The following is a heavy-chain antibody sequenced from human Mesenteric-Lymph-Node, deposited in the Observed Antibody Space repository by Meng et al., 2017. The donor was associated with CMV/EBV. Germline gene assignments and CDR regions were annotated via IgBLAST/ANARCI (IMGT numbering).Heavy chain of an antibody. CDR3: ARSELDLEVVPTTIPQNWFDP. J-gene: IGHJ5*02. Sequence: GESLKISCTGSGFTFGDYAMSWVRQAPGKGLEWVGFIRHKGYGGTTEYAASVKGRFTISRDDSKSIAYLQMSSLKTEDTAVYYCARSELDLEVVPTTIPQNWFDPWGQGTLVTVSS. CDR1: GFTFGDYA. V-gene: IGHV3-49*04. CDR2: IRHKGYGGTT. D-gene: IGHD2-2*02.